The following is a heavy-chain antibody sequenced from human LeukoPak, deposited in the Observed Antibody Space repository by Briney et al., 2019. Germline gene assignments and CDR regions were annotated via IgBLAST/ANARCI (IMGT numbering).Heavy chain of an antibody. J-gene: IGHJ4*02. V-gene: IGHV4-39*02. CDR2: IYYSGST. D-gene: IGHD3-22*01. Sequence: PSETLSLTCTVSGGSISSSSYYWGWIRQPPGKGLEWIGSIYYSGSTYYNPSLKSRVTISIDTSKNHFSLRLSSVTAADTAVYYCARRGYYDSGGYYGYWGQGTLVTVSS. CDR1: GGSISSSSYY. CDR3: ARRGYYDSGGYYGY.